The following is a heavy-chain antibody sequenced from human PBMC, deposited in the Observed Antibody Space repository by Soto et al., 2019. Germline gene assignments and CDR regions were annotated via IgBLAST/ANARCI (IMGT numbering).Heavy chain of an antibody. Sequence: SLTCTVSGGSISSYYWSWIRQPPGKGLEWIGYIYYSGSTNYNPSLKSRVTISVDTSKNQFSLKLSSVTAADTAVYYCARGTRITMVRGVTPGNWFDPWGQGTLVTVSS. J-gene: IGHJ5*02. CDR3: ARGTRITMVRGVTPGNWFDP. CDR1: GGSISSYY. V-gene: IGHV4-59*01. D-gene: IGHD3-10*01. CDR2: IYYSGST.